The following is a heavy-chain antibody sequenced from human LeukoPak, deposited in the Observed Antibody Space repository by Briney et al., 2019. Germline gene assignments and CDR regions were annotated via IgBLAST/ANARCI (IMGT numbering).Heavy chain of an antibody. CDR3: ALGIAVAGIDFDP. CDR1: QYTFTDYA. V-gene: IGHV1-3*01. Sequence: ASVTVSCKASQYTFTDYAVHWVRQAPGQRLEWMGWINAGNGNTKYSQKFQGRVTITRDTSASTAYMELSSLRSEDTAVYYCALGIAVAGIDFDPWGQGTLVTVSS. J-gene: IGHJ5*02. D-gene: IGHD6-19*01. CDR2: INAGNGNT.